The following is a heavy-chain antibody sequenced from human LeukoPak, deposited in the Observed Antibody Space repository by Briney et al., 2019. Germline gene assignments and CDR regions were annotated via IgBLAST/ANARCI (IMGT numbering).Heavy chain of an antibody. D-gene: IGHD1-26*01. V-gene: IGHV3-33*01. CDR2: IWYDGSNK. Sequence: PGGSLRLSCAASGLTFSSYGMHWVRQAPGKGLEWVAVIWYDGSNKYYADSVKGRFTISRDNSKNTLYLQMNSLRAEDTAVYYCARDEDGSRFDYWGQGTLVTVSS. CDR3: ARDEDGSRFDY. CDR1: GLTFSSYG. J-gene: IGHJ4*02.